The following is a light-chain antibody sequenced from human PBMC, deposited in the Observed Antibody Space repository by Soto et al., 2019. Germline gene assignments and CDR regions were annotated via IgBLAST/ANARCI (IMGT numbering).Light chain of an antibody. CDR1: QSISSW. Sequence: DIQMTQSPSTLSASVGDRVTITCRASQSISSWLAWYQQRPGKAPKLLIYDASSLKSGVPSRFSGSGSGTEFTLTISSLQPDDFATYCCQRYNTFSWTFGPGTKVEVK. CDR3: QRYNTFSWT. V-gene: IGKV1-5*01. J-gene: IGKJ1*01. CDR2: DAS.